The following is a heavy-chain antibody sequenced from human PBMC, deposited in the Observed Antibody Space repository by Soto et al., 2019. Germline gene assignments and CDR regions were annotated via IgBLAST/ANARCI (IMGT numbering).Heavy chain of an antibody. D-gene: IGHD3-16*02. CDR3: ARGGMITFGGVIVIYNWFDP. J-gene: IGHJ5*02. V-gene: IGHV4-34*01. CDR2: INHSGST. Sequence: SETLSLTCAVYGGSFSGYYWSWTRQPPGKGLEWIGEINHSGSTNYNPSLKSRVTISVDTSKNQFSLKLSSVTAADTAVYYCARGGMITFGGVIVIYNWFDPWGQGTLVTVSS. CDR1: GGSFSGYY.